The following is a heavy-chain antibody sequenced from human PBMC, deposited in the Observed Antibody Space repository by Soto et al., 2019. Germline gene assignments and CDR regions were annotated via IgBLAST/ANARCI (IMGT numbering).Heavy chain of an antibody. Sequence: GGSLRLSCAASGFTFSNYAMNWVRQAPGKGLEWISFISSGSSTIYYAGSVKGRFTISRDNADNSLYLQMNSLRDEDTAVYYCARTDYGDYGGFQHWGQGTLVTVSS. V-gene: IGHV3-48*02. CDR3: ARTDYGDYGGFQH. CDR1: GFTFSNYA. D-gene: IGHD4-17*01. CDR2: ISSGSSTI. J-gene: IGHJ1*01.